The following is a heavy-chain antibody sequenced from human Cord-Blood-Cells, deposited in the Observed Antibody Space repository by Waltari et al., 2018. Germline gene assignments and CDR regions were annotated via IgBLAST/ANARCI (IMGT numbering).Heavy chain of an antibody. D-gene: IGHD6-13*01. J-gene: IGHJ3*02. V-gene: IGHV3-7*01. CDR2: IKQDGSEK. CDR3: ASRQTSSRDAFDI. CDR1: GFTFSSYW. Sequence: EVQLVESGGGLVQPGGSLRLSCAASGFTFSSYWMSWVGQAPGKGLEWVANIKQDGSEKYYVDSVKGRFTISRDNAKNSLYLQMNSLRAEDTAVYYCASRQTSSRDAFDIWGQGTMVTVSS.